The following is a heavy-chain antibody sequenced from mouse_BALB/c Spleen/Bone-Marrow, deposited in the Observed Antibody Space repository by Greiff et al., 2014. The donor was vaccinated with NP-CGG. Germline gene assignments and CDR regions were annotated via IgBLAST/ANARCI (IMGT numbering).Heavy chain of an antibody. CDR3: ARDYYGSSYAMDY. D-gene: IGHD1-1*01. CDR1: GFTFSSYG. Sequence: VQLKESGGSLVQPGGSLKLSCAASGFTFSSYGMSWVRQTPDKRLELVATINSNGGSTYYPDSVKGRFTISRDNAKNTLYLQMSSLKSEDTAMYYCARDYYGSSYAMDYWGQGTSVTVSS. J-gene: IGHJ4*01. V-gene: IGHV5-6-3*01. CDR2: INSNGGST.